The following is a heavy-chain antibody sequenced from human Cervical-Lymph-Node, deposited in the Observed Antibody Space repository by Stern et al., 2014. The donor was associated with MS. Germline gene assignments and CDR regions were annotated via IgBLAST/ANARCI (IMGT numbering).Heavy chain of an antibody. D-gene: IGHD1-1*01. V-gene: IGHV4-34*01. CDR1: GASFTDNY. J-gene: IGHJ3*01. Sequence: QVQLQQWGAGLLRPSETLSLTCAVHGASFTDNYWSWIRQTPGKGLEWIGEINHSGKTNHNPSLMSRVTLSVETSKNQFSLKLNSVTAADTAVYYCARERKVERSARVFVSFDVWGQGTLLTVSS. CDR3: ARERKVERSARVFVSFDV. CDR2: INHSGKT.